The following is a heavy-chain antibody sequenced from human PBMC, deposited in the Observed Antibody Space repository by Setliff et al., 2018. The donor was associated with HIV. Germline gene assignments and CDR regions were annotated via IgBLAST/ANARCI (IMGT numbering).Heavy chain of an antibody. J-gene: IGHJ4*02. CDR3: AKDPRAAVATICDY. V-gene: IGHV3-53*01. Sequence: PGGSLRLSCAASGFTVSSNYMSWVRQAPGKGLEWVSVIYRGGSTYYADSVRGRFTISRDNSKNTLYLQMNSLGAEDTAVYYCAKDPRAAVATICDYWGQGTLVTVSS. D-gene: IGHD5-12*01. CDR1: GFTVSSNY. CDR2: IYRGGST.